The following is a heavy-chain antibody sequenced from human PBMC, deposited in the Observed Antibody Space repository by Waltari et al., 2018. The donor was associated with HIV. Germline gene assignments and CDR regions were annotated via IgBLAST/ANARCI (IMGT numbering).Heavy chain of an antibody. CDR3: ARLGIYYYGSSDSQEYLDY. CDR2: INPISRDT. D-gene: IGHD3-10*01. V-gene: IGHV1-2*02. CDR1: GYTFTSPY. Sequence: QVQLVQSGAVVMKPGASVKVSCKASGYTFTSPYMPWVRQAPGQGLEWMGWINPISRDTNYAQKFQGRVTMTRDTSITTAYMELWNLRSDDTAVYYCARLGIYYYGSSDSQEYLDYWGQGTLVSVSS. J-gene: IGHJ4*02.